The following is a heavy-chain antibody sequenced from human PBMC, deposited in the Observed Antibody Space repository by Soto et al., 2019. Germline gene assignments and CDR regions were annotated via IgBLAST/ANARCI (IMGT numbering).Heavy chain of an antibody. CDR3: ATEVQLWLPAESFQH. CDR1: GYTLTELS. D-gene: IGHD5-18*01. J-gene: IGHJ1*01. CDR2: FDPEDGET. V-gene: IGHV1-24*01. Sequence: ASVKVSCKVSGYTLTELSMHWVRQAPGKGLEWMGGFDPEDGETIYAQKFQGRVTMTKDTSTDTAYMELSSLRSEDTAVYYCATEVQLWLPAESFQHWGQGTLVTVSS.